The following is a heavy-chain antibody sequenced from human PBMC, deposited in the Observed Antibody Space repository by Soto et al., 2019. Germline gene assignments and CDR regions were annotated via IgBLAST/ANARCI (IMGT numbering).Heavy chain of an antibody. V-gene: IGHV1-69*06. CDR3: ARDHIVVVTATKGYYYGMDV. J-gene: IGHJ6*02. CDR1: GGTFSSYA. D-gene: IGHD2-21*02. Sequence: QVQLVQSGAEVKKPGSSVKVSCKASGGTFSSYAISWVRQAPGQGLEWMGGIIPIFGTANYAQKFQGRVTITADKSTSTAYMELSSLRSEDTVVYYCARDHIVVVTATKGYYYGMDVWGQGTTVTVSS. CDR2: IIPIFGTA.